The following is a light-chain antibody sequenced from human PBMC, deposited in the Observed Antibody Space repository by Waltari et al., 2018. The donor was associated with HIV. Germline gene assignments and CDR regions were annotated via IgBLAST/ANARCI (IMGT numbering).Light chain of an antibody. CDR1: SSDVGDYNY. Sequence: QSALTQPRSESGSLGRSVTISCTGTSSDVGDYNYVSWYQQHQGKAPNPMSFYVNKRPARVPDRCSGSKSGNTASLTISGLQGEGEADYYCCSYADKYTWVFGGGTNLTVL. V-gene: IGLV2-11*01. J-gene: IGLJ3*02. CDR2: YVN. CDR3: CSYADKYTWV.